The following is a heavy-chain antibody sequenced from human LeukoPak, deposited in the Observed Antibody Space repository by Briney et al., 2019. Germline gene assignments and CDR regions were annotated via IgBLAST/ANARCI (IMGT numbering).Heavy chain of an antibody. CDR2: IRDGGGGGTI. V-gene: IGHV3-48*02. CDR1: VFNFNGSS. J-gene: IGHJ4*02. CDR3: ARDLHRRYFDK. Sequence: GGSLRLSCVASVFNFNGSSMNWVRHAPGKELEWISHIRDGGGGGTIYYADSVSGRFTVSRDDARTSLYLQMNSLRDEDTATYYCARDLHRRYFDKWGQGTLVTVSS.